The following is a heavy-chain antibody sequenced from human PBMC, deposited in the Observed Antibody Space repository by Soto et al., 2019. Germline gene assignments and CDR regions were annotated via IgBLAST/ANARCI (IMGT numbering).Heavy chain of an antibody. J-gene: IGHJ5*02. D-gene: IGHD2-2*01. CDR3: ARAEGPVPAAMEGDVWFDP. Sequence: SETLSLTCTVSGGSISSYYWSWIRQPPGKGLEWIGYIYYSGSTNYNPSLKSRVTISVDTSKNQFSLKLSSVTAADTAVYYCARAEGPVPAAMEGDVWFDPWGQGTLVTVSS. CDR2: IYYSGST. CDR1: GGSISSYY. V-gene: IGHV4-59*01.